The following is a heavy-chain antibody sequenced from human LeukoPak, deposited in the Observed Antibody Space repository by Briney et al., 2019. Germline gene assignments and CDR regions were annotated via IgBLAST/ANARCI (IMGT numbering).Heavy chain of an antibody. J-gene: IGHJ4*02. V-gene: IGHV4-31*03. CDR1: GGSISRGGYY. Sequence: SETLSLTCTVSGGSISRGGYYWSWIRQHPGKGLEWIGYIYDSGSTYYSPSLKSRVTISADTSENQFSLRLSSVTAADTAVYYCARDLDGTNHLDYWGQGTLVTASS. CDR2: IYDSGST. CDR3: ARDLDGTNHLDY. D-gene: IGHD2-8*01.